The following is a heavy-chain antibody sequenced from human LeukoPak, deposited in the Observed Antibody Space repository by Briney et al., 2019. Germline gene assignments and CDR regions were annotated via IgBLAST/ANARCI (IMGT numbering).Heavy chain of an antibody. D-gene: IGHD3-10*01. CDR1: GYTFTSYG. CDR2: ISAYHGNT. V-gene: IGHV1-18*01. Sequence: ASVKVSCKASGYTFTSYGINWVRQAPGQGLEWMGWISAYHGNTNYAQKLQGRLTMTTDTSTSTAYLELRSVRSDDTAVYYCARSGKPIYYYYMDVWGKGTTVTISS. J-gene: IGHJ6*03. CDR3: ARSGKPIYYYYMDV.